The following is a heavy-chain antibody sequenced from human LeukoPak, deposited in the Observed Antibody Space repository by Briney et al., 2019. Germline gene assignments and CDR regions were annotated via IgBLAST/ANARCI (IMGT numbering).Heavy chain of an antibody. CDR1: GVSFSGYY. J-gene: IGHJ4*02. V-gene: IGHV4-34*09. D-gene: IGHD4-23*01. Sequence: SETLSLTCAVYGVSFSGYYWSWIRQPPGKGLEWIGEINHSGSTYYNPSLKSRVTISVDTSKNQFSLKLSSVTAADTAVYYCARGLYGGNSEFDEFDYWGQGTLVTVSS. CDR3: ARGLYGGNSEFDEFDY. CDR2: INHSGST.